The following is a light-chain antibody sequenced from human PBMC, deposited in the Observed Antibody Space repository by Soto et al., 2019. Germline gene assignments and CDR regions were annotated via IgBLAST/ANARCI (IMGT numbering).Light chain of an antibody. CDR2: DVS. V-gene: IGLV2-14*01. Sequence: SALTQPASVSGSPGQSITISCTGTSSDFGGYNYVSWYQQHPGKAPKLMIYDVSNRPSGVSNRFSGSKSGNTASLTISGLQAEDEADYYCSSYTSSSTLYVFGTGTRSPS. J-gene: IGLJ1*01. CDR1: SSDFGGYNY. CDR3: SSYTSSSTLYV.